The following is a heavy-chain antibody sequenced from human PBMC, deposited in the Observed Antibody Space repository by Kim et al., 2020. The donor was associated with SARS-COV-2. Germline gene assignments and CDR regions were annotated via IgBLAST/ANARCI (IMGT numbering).Heavy chain of an antibody. CDR2: IYYSGRT. CDR3: ARDRSGYFDY. D-gene: IGHD3-22*01. V-gene: IGHV4-59*01. Sequence: SETLSLTCTVSGGSISSYYWSWIRQPPGKGLEWIGYIYYSGRTNYNPSLKSRVTISVDTSKNQFSLKLSSVTAADTAVYYCARDRSGYFDYWGQGTLVTVSS. J-gene: IGHJ4*02. CDR1: GGSISSYY.